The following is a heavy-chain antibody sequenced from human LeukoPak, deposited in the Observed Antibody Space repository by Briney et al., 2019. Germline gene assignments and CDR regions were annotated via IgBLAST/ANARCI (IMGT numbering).Heavy chain of an antibody. V-gene: IGHV1-69*13. CDR1: GGTFSSYA. D-gene: IGHD7-27*01. CDR2: IIPIFGTA. CDR3: ARDLPDPYLGIGIPDDY. Sequence: SVKVSCKASGGTFSSYAISWVRQAPGQGLEWMGGIIPIFGTANYAQKFQGRVTITADESTSTAYTELSSLRSEDTAVYYCARDLPDPYLGIGIPDDYWGQGTLVTVSS. J-gene: IGHJ4*02.